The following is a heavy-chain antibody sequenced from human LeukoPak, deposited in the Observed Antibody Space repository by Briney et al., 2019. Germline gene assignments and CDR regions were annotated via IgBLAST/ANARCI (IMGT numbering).Heavy chain of an antibody. J-gene: IGHJ5*02. CDR3: ARQGYYDSSGYYWFGP. Sequence: ASVTVSFKASGYTFATSGRNWVGQAPGQALEWMGWISIDNGYTKYSQKLQGRVTMTAVTSTSTAYLELRSRRFNDTAVYYCARQGYYDSSGYYWFGPWGQGTLVTVSS. CDR1: GYTFATSG. D-gene: IGHD3-22*01. V-gene: IGHV1-18*01. CDR2: ISIDNGYT.